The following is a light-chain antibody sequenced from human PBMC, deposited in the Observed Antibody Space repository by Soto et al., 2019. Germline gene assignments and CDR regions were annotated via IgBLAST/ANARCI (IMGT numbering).Light chain of an antibody. Sequence: QSALTQPASVSGSPGQSITISCTGTSSDVGGYNYVSWYQQHPAKAPKLMIYEVSNRPSGVSNRFSGSKSGNTASLTISGLQAEDEADYYCSSYTSSSSPGVFGGGTKLTVL. J-gene: IGLJ3*02. CDR1: SSDVGGYNY. CDR2: EVS. CDR3: SSYTSSSSPGV. V-gene: IGLV2-14*01.